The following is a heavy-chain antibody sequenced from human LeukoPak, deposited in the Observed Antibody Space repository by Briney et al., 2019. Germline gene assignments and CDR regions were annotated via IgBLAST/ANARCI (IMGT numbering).Heavy chain of an antibody. CDR3: ARAPDYGDYVRWFDH. D-gene: IGHD4-17*01. J-gene: IGHJ5*02. V-gene: IGHV4-4*07. Sequence: PSETLSLTCTVSGGSISSYYWSWIRQPAGKGLEWIGRIYTSGSTNYNPSLKSRVTMSVDTSKNQFSLKLSSVTAADTAVYYCARAPDYGDYVRWFDHWGQGTLVTVSS. CDR1: GGSISSYY. CDR2: IYTSGST.